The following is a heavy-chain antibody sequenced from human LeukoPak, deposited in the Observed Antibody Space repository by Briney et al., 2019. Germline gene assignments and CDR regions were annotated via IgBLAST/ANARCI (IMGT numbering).Heavy chain of an antibody. D-gene: IGHD3-22*01. J-gene: IGHJ5*02. Sequence: GASVKVSCKASGYTFIKYGITWVRQAPGQGLEWMGWISADNGNTNYARKFQGRVTMTRDTYTTTVFMELRSLRSDDTAVYYCARADYYYDNSAYYWFDPWGQGTLVTVSS. CDR3: ARADYYYDNSAYYWFDP. CDR1: GYTFIKYG. CDR2: ISADNGNT. V-gene: IGHV1-18*01.